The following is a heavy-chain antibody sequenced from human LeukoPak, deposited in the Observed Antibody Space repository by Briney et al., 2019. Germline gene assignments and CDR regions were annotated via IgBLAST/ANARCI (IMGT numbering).Heavy chain of an antibody. J-gene: IGHJ5*02. CDR3: AKDLPWLVRDPYNRLDP. D-gene: IGHD6-19*01. CDR2: ISGSGGSA. CDR1: GFTFSSYA. V-gene: IGHV3-23*01. Sequence: GGSLRLSCAASGFTFSSYAMSWVRQAPGKGLDWVSAISGSGGSAYYADSVKGRFTISRDNSKNTLYLQMNSLRAEDTAVYYCAKDLPWLVRDPYNRLDPWGQGTLVTVSS.